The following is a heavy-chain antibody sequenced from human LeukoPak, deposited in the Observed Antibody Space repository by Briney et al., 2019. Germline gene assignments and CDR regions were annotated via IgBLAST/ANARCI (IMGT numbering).Heavy chain of an antibody. CDR2: IRYDGSDS. V-gene: IGHV3-30*02. Sequence: GGSLRLSCAASGFTFSSYGMHWVRQAPGKGLEWVTFIRYDGSDSYYLDSVKGRFTISRDSSKNTLYLQMNSLRAEDTAVYYCAKDQVRGSGSDYWGQGTLVTVSS. CDR1: GFTFSSYG. J-gene: IGHJ4*02. CDR3: AKDQVRGSGSDY. D-gene: IGHD3-10*01.